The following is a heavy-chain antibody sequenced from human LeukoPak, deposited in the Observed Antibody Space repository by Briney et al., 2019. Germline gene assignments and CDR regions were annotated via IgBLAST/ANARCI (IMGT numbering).Heavy chain of an antibody. J-gene: IGHJ4*02. V-gene: IGHV3-21*01. Sequence: GGSLRLSCAASGFTFSSYSMNWVRQAPGKGLEWVSSISSSSSYIYYADSVKGRFTISRDNAKNSLYLQMNNLRAEDTAAYYCARDRGGYYFDYWGQGTLVTVSS. D-gene: IGHD3-22*01. CDR3: ARDRGGYYFDY. CDR2: ISSSSSYI. CDR1: GFTFSSYS.